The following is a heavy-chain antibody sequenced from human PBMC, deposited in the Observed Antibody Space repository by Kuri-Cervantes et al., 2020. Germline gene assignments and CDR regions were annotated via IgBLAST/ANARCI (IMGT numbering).Heavy chain of an antibody. V-gene: IGHV3-11*04. CDR2: ISGSGSTI. Sequence: GWSLRLSCAASGFTCSDYYMSWIRQAPGKGLEWVSYISGSGSTIYYADSVKGRFTISRDNAKNSLYLQMNSLRAEDTAVYYCSRGPSYIHYDYIWGSYRQRAFDIRGQGTMVTVSS. J-gene: IGHJ3*02. D-gene: IGHD3-16*02. CDR3: SRGPSYIHYDYIWGSYRQRAFDI. CDR1: GFTCSDYY.